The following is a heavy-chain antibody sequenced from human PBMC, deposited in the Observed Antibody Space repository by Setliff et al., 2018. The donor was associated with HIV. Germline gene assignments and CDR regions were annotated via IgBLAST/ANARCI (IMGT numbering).Heavy chain of an antibody. J-gene: IGHJ3*02. CDR2: INQDGNEK. Sequence: GGSLRLSCAASGFTSTSYWMIWVRQAPGKGLEWVANINQDGNEKNYVDSVKGRFTISRDNANSTVYLQMGSLSADDTAVYYCARGGFNHAFDIWGQGTMVTVSS. CDR1: GFTSTSYW. V-gene: IGHV3-7*01. D-gene: IGHD2-15*01. CDR3: ARGGFNHAFDI.